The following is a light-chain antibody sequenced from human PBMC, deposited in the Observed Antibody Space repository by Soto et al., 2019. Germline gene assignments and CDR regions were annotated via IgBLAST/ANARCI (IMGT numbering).Light chain of an antibody. CDR2: QDS. J-gene: IGLJ2*01. CDR3: QAWDSSLMV. Sequence: SYELTQPPSVSVSPGQTASITCSGDKLGDKYACWYQQKPGQSPVLVIYQDSKRPSGIPERFSGSNSGNTVTLTISGTQAMDEADYYCQAWDSSLMVFGGGTKLTVL. V-gene: IGLV3-1*01. CDR1: KLGDKY.